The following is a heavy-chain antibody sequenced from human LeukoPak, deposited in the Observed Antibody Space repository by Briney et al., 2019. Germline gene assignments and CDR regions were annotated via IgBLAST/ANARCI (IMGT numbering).Heavy chain of an antibody. V-gene: IGHV4-34*01. J-gene: IGHJ6*04. CDR1: GGSFSGYY. CDR2: INHSGST. CDR3: ARGGRYSSSWYSHYYYGMDV. D-gene: IGHD6-13*01. Sequence: SETLSLTCGVYGGSFSGYYWSWIRQPPGKGLEWFGEINHSGSTNYNPSLKSRVTISVDTSKNQFSLKLNSVTAADTAVYYCARGGRYSSSWYSHYYYGMDVWGKGTMVTVSS.